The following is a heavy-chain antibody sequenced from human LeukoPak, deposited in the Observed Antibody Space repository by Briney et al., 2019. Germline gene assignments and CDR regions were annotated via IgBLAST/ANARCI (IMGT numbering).Heavy chain of an antibody. Sequence: GGSLRLSCEASGFTFSSYAMHWVRQAPGKGLEWVAFIRYDERNKYYSDSVKGRFTISRDNSKNTLYLQMNSLRAEDTAVYYCATNPGISGTTVPFDIWGQGTMVTVSS. CDR1: GFTFSSYA. CDR3: ATNPGISGTTVPFDI. D-gene: IGHD1-7*01. CDR2: IRYDERNK. V-gene: IGHV3-30*02. J-gene: IGHJ3*02.